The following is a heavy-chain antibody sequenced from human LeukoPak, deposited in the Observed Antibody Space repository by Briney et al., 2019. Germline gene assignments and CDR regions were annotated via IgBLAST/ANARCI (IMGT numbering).Heavy chain of an antibody. CDR1: GGSFSGYY. V-gene: IGHV4-34*01. CDR3: ARDVRCSSTSCYFFVSYYYGMDV. Sequence: SETLSLTCAVYGGSFSGYYWSWIRQPPGKGLEWIGEINHSGSTNYNPSLKSRVTISVDTSKNQFSLKLSSVTAADTAVYYCARDVRCSSTSCYFFVSYYYGMDVWGQGTTVTVSS. J-gene: IGHJ6*02. D-gene: IGHD2-2*01. CDR2: INHSGST.